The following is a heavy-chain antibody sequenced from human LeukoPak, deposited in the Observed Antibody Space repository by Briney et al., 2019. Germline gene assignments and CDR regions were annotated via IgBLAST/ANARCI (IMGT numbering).Heavy chain of an antibody. CDR2: IYYSGST. J-gene: IGHJ5*02. V-gene: IGHV4-31*03. CDR3: AREYCSGDSCYPGGNWFDP. CDR1: GGYISSGGYY. D-gene: IGHD2-15*01. Sequence: SSETLSLTCTVSGGYISSGGYYWSWIRQHPGKGLEWIGYIYYSGSTYYNPSVKSRVTISADTSKNQFSLKLTSVTAADTAVYYCAREYCSGDSCYPGGNWFDPWGQGTLVTVSS.